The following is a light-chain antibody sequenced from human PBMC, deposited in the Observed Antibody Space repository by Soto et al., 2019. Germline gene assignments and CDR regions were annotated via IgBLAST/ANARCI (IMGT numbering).Light chain of an antibody. J-gene: IGLJ3*02. CDR1: SSDVGTYNY. CDR3: SSYTSSSTLV. V-gene: IGLV2-14*03. CDR2: DVS. Sequence: QSALTQPASVSGSPGQSITISCTGTSSDVGTYNYVSWYQQHPGKAPKLMIYDVSNRPSGVSDRFSGSKSGNTVSLSISGLQAEDEADYYCSSYTSSSTLVFGGGTKLTVL.